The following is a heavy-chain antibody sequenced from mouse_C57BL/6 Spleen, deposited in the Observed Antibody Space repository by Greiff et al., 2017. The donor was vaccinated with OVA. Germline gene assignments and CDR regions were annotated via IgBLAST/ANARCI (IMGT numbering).Heavy chain of an antibody. CDR2: ISYDGSN. Sequence: EVQLVESGPGLVKPSQSLSLTCSVTGYSITSGYYWNWIRQFPGNKLEWMGYISYDGSNNYNPSLKNRISITRDTSKNQFFLKLNSVTTEDTATYYCALITTVVAPFAYWGQGTLVTVSA. CDR3: ALITTVVAPFAY. D-gene: IGHD1-1*01. V-gene: IGHV3-6*01. CDR1: GYSITSGYY. J-gene: IGHJ3*01.